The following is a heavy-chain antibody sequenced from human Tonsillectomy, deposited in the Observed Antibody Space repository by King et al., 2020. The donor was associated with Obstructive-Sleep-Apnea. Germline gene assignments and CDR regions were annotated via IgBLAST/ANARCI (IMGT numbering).Heavy chain of an antibody. CDR3: ARVGGHPWYFDY. Sequence: QLQESGPGLVKPSETLSLTCTVSGGSISNYYWSWIRQPPGKGLEWIEYIYYSGSTNYNPSLKSRVTISVDTSKNQFSLKLSSVTAADTAVYYCARVGGHPWYFDYWGQGTLVTVSS. V-gene: IGHV4-59*08. CDR2: IYYSGST. J-gene: IGHJ4*02. D-gene: IGHD3-10*01. CDR1: GGSISNYY.